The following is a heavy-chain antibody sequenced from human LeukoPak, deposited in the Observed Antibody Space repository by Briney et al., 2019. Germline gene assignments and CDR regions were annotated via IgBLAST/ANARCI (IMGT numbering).Heavy chain of an antibody. D-gene: IGHD5-12*01. Sequence: SETVSLTCTVSGGSISSSSYCWGWVRQPPGKGLEWIGSMYSSGSAYYNPSLKSRVTISVDTSKSQFSLKLSSVTAADTAVYYCARRVATNNYYYYYGLDVWGLGTTVTV. CDR1: GGSISSSSYC. CDR2: MYSSGSA. J-gene: IGHJ6*02. V-gene: IGHV4-39*01. CDR3: ARRVATNNYYYYYGLDV.